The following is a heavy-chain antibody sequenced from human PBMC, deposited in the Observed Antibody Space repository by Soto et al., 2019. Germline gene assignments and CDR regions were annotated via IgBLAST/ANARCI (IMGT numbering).Heavy chain of an antibody. CDR1: GLTFRNYG. V-gene: IGHV3-48*01. CDR2: ICIGSITT. CDR3: ARDQLYYNDISGRPLNAFDV. J-gene: IGHJ3*01. Sequence: GGSLRLSCAASGLTFRNYGMNWVRQAPGKGLEWVSYICIGSITTYYADSVKGRFAISRDNAKNSLYLQMNSLRAEDTAVYYCARDQLYYNDISGRPLNAFDVWGQGTMVTVSS. D-gene: IGHD3-22*01.